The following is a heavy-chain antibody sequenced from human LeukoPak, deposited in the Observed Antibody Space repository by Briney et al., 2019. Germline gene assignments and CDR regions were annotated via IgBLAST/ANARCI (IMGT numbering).Heavy chain of an antibody. D-gene: IGHD3-9*01. Sequence: GGSLRLSCAASGFSLSSYSMNWVRQAPGKGLEWVSSITISINFIDYADSVRGRFTISRDNAKNSLYLEMNSLRTEDTAVYFCARDGHGDGIMSGYSYFGMDVWGQGTTVTVSS. J-gene: IGHJ6*02. CDR3: ARDGHGDGIMSGYSYFGMDV. CDR2: ITISINFI. CDR1: GFSLSSYS. V-gene: IGHV3-21*01.